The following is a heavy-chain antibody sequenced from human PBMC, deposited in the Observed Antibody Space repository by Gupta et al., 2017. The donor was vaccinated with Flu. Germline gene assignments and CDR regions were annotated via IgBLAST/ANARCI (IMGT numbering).Heavy chain of an antibody. D-gene: IGHD4-17*01. V-gene: IGHV3-23*01. J-gene: IGHJ1*01. CDR2: ISGGTT. CDR3: VKDAGYGEYAY. CDR1: GFTFSAVG. Sequence: EVQLLESGGGLAQLGGSLRLSCAASGFTFSAVGMRWVRQAPGKGLEWVSTISGGTTYYADSVKGRFTISKDTSRNTLFLQMNSLRAEDTAVYYCVKDAGYGEYAYWGQGTLLTVSS.